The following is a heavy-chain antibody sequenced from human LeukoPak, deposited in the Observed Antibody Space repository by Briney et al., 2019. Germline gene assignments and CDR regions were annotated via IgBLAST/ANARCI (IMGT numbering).Heavy chain of an antibody. CDR3: ARIVGGSYYCYYGMDV. Sequence: SETLSLTCAVYGESFSGYYWIWIRQPPGKGLEWIGEINHSGSTNYNPSLKSRVTISVDTSKNQFSLKLSSVTAADTAVYYCARIVGGSYYCYYGMDVWGQGTTVTVSS. J-gene: IGHJ6*02. CDR1: GESFSGYY. CDR2: INHSGST. V-gene: IGHV4-34*01. D-gene: IGHD1-26*01.